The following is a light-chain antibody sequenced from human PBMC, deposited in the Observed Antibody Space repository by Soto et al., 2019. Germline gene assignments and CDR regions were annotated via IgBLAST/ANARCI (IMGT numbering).Light chain of an antibody. V-gene: IGLV2-14*01. CDR3: RSYTSSCTYV. CDR2: EVS. Sequence: QSALTQPASVSGSPGQSITISCTGTSSDVGGYNYVSWYQQHPGKAPKLMIYEVSNRPSGVSNRFFGSKSGNTASLTISGLQAEDEADYYCRSYTSSCTYVFGTGTKLTVL. J-gene: IGLJ1*01. CDR1: SSDVGGYNY.